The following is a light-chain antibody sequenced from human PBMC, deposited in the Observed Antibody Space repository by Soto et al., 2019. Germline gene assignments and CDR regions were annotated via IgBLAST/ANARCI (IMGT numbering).Light chain of an antibody. V-gene: IGKV3-20*01. CDR2: GAS. J-gene: IGKJ1*01. CDR1: QSVSSTY. CDR3: HQYGSPPQT. Sequence: EIVLTQSPGTLSLSPGERASLSCRASQSVSSTYLAWYQQKPGQAPRLLIYGASSRATGIPDRFSGSGSGTDFTLIISRLEPEDFAVYYCHQYGSPPQTFGQGTKVEIK.